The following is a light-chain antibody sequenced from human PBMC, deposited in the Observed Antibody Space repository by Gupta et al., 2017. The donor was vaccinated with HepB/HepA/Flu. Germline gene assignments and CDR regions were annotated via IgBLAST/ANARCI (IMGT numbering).Light chain of an antibody. CDR2: SAS. V-gene: IGKV6-21*01. Sequence: EIVLTQSPDFQSVTPKEKITITCRASQSVGSSLHWYQQKPDQSPKLLIRSASQSFSGVPSRFSGSGSGTEFTLTISSLEVEDAATYYCHQSRTLPWTFGQGTKVEIK. J-gene: IGKJ1*01. CDR1: QSVGSS. CDR3: HQSRTLPWT.